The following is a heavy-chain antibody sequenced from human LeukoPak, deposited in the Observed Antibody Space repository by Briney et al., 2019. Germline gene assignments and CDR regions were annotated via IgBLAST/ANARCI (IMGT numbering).Heavy chain of an antibody. D-gene: IGHD3-22*01. J-gene: IGHJ6*03. CDR3: ARPPSYDSSGYYYGYYYYMDV. Sequence: SETLSLTCTVSGGSISSSSYYWGWIRQPPGKGLEWIGSIYYSGSTYYNPSLKSRVTMSVDTSKNLFSLKLSSVTAADTAVYYCARPPSYDSSGYYYGYYYYMDVWGKGTTVTVSS. CDR1: GGSISSSSYY. V-gene: IGHV4-39*01. CDR2: IYYSGST.